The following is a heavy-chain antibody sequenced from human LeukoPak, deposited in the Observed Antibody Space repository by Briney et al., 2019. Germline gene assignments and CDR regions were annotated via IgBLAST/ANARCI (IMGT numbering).Heavy chain of an antibody. J-gene: IGHJ5*02. D-gene: IGHD2-2*01. CDR1: GGSISSGGYS. V-gene: IGHV4-30-2*01. CDR2: IYHSGST. Sequence: TLSLTCAVSGGSISSGGYSWSWIRQPPGKGLEWIGYIYHSGSTYYNPSLKSRVTISVDRSKNQFSLKLSSVTAADTAVYYCARARWGIVVVPAAMGGSASWFDPWGQGTLVTVSS. CDR3: ARARWGIVVVPAAMGGSASWFDP.